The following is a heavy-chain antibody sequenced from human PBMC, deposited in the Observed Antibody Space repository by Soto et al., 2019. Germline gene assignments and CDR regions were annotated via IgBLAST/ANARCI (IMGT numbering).Heavy chain of an antibody. CDR1: GFTFSSYG. CDR3: AKDRDIVVVGAATSIDY. J-gene: IGHJ4*02. D-gene: IGHD2-15*01. CDR2: ISYDGSNK. V-gene: IGHV3-30*18. Sequence: QVQLVESGGGVVQPGRSLRLSCAASGFTFSSYGMHWVRQAPGKGLEWVAVISYDGSNKYYADSVKGRFTISRDNSKNTLYLQMNSLRAEDTAVYYCAKDRDIVVVGAATSIDYWGQGTLVTVSS.